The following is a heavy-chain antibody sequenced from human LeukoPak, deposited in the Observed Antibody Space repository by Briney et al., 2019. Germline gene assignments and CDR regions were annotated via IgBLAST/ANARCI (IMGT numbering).Heavy chain of an antibody. J-gene: IGHJ4*02. CDR1: GGSISSGSYY. CDR2: IYTSGST. V-gene: IGHV4-61*02. Sequence: SETLSLTCTVSGGSISSGSYYWSWIRQPAGKGLEWIGRIYTSGSTNYNPSLKSRVTISVDTSKNQFSLKLSSVTAADTAVYYCARELLWFGELLYGPYFDYWGQGTLVTVSS. D-gene: IGHD3-10*01. CDR3: ARELLWFGELLYGPYFDY.